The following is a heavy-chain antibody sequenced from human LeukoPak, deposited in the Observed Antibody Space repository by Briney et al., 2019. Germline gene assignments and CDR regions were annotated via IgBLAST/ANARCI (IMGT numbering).Heavy chain of an antibody. CDR1: GFMFSSYG. D-gene: IGHD3-22*01. CDR3: ARDFVAYDSSGYPPFVDY. V-gene: IGHV3-33*08. J-gene: IGHJ4*02. Sequence: GGSLRLSCVASGFMFSSYGMHWVRQAPRKGLEWVAVIWYDGSNKYYADSVKGRFTISRDNSKNTLFLQMNSLRAEDTAVYYCARDFVAYDSSGYPPFVDYWGQGTLVTVSS. CDR2: IWYDGSNK.